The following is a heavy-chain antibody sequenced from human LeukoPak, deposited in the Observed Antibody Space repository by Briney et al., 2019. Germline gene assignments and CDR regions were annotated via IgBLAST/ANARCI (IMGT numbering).Heavy chain of an antibody. CDR3: ARAEEYGGNSYYFDY. D-gene: IGHD4-23*01. V-gene: IGHV4-34*01. Sequence: PSETLSLTCAVYGGSFSGYYWSWIRQPPGKGLEWIGEINHSGSTNYNPSLKSRVTISVDTSKKQFSLKLSSVTAADTAVYYCARAEEYGGNSYYFDYWGQGTLVTVSS. CDR2: INHSGST. J-gene: IGHJ4*02. CDR1: GGSFSGYY.